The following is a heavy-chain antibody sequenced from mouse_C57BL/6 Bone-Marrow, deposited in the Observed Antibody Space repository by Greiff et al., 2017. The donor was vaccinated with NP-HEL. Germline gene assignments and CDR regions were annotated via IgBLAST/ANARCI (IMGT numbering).Heavy chain of an antibody. D-gene: IGHD2-1*01. V-gene: IGHV5-4*01. CDR1: GFTFSSYA. CDR2: LSDGGSYT. CDR3: ARAGSSLPCAY. Sequence: EVQGVESGGGLVKPGGSLKLSCAASGFTFSSYAMSWVRQTPEKRLEWVATLSDGGSYTYYPDNVKGRFTISRDNAKNNLYLQMSHLKSEDTAMYYCARAGSSLPCAYWGQGTLVTVSA. J-gene: IGHJ3*01.